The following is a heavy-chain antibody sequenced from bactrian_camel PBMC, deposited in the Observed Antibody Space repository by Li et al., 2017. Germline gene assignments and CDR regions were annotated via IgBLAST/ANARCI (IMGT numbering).Heavy chain of an antibody. CDR1: GFTSITYV. J-gene: IGHJ4*01. Sequence: DVQLVESGGGLVQPGGSLRLSCAASGFTSITYVMYWVRQAPGKEREGVAVVGRDGSTRYADSGKGRFAISKDNAKNTVYLQMNSLKLEDTALYYCATEIPYGDNWYYPHCWGLVGTAYNYWGQGTQVTVS. D-gene: IGHD6*01. CDR2: VGRDGST. V-gene: IGHV3S10*01. CDR3: ATEIPYGDNWYYPHCWGLVGTAYNY.